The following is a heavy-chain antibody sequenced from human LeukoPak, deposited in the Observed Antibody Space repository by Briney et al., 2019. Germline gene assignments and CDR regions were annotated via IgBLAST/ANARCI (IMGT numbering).Heavy chain of an antibody. J-gene: IGHJ4*02. CDR3: ARDRAYYGSGISDY. V-gene: IGHV1-18*01. CDR1: GYSENFYG. CDR2: ISAQHGQT. D-gene: IGHD3-10*01. Sequence: ASVKVSCKTSGYSENFYGITWVRQVAGQGLEWMGWISAQHGQTEYAPNSQDRVTMTTDTYTNTAYMELRSLRSDDTAVYYCARDRAYYGSGISDYWGQGTLVTVSS.